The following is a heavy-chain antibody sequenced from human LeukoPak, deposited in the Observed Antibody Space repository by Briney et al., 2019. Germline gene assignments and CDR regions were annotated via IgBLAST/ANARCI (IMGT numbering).Heavy chain of an antibody. D-gene: IGHD4-17*01. CDR3: ARDMRVYGDYDGDAFDI. Sequence: PGGSLRLSCAASGFTFSSYSMNWVRQAPGKGLEWVSSISSSSSYIYYADSVKGRFTISRDNAKNSLYLQMNSLRAEDTAVYYCARDMRVYGDYDGDAFDIWGQGTMVTVSS. V-gene: IGHV3-21*01. J-gene: IGHJ3*02. CDR2: ISSSSSYI. CDR1: GFTFSSYS.